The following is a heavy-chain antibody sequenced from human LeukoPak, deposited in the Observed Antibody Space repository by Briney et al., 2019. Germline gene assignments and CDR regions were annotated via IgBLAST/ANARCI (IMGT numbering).Heavy chain of an antibody. CDR3: ARLATSFYYYYMDV. J-gene: IGHJ6*03. Sequence: GGSLRLSCAASGFTFSSYEMNWVRQAPGKGLEWVSGITWEGGSTGYAGSVKGRFTISRDNAKNSLYLQMNSLRAEDTALYYCARLATSFYYYYMDVWGKGTTVTVSS. CDR1: GFTFSSYE. D-gene: IGHD5-12*01. CDR2: ITWEGGST. V-gene: IGHV3-20*04.